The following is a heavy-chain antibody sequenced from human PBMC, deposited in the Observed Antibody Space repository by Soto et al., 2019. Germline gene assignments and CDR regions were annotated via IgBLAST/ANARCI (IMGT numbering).Heavy chain of an antibody. CDR2: IIPIFGTA. V-gene: IGHV1-69*13. D-gene: IGHD3-3*01. CDR3: ARVVEYYDFWSGYPPPDYYYYGMDV. CDR1: GCTFSSYA. Sequence: ASVKVSCKASGCTFSSYAISWVRQAPGQGLEWMGGIIPIFGTANYAQKFQGRVTITADESTSTAYMELSSLRSEDTAGYYCARVVEYYDFWSGYPPPDYYYYGMDVWGQGATVTVSS. J-gene: IGHJ6*02.